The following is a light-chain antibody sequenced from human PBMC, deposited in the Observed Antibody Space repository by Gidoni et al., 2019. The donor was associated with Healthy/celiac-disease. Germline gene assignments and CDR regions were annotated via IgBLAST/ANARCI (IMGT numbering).Light chain of an antibody. CDR2: AAS. V-gene: IGKV1-39*01. CDR1: QSISSY. CDR3: QQSYSTPHT. J-gene: IGKJ2*01. Sequence: IQLTQSPSSLSASVGDRVTITCRASQSISSYLNWYQQKPGKDPKLLIYAASSLQSGVPSRFSGSGSGTDFTRTISSLQPEDFATYYCQQSYSTPHTVGQGTKLEIK.